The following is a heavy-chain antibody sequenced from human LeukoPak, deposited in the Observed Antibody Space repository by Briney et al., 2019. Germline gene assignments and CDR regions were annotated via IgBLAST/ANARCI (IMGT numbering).Heavy chain of an antibody. J-gene: IGHJ4*02. CDR1: GFTFSSYA. CDR2: ISGSGGST. CDR3: VKQGGVAVAGYFDY. Sequence: PGGSLRLSCAASGFTFSSYAMSWVRQAPGKGLEWVSVISGSGGSTYYADSVKGRSTIFRDNSKNTLYLQMNSLRAEDTAVYKCVKQGGVAVAGYFDYWGQGTLVTVSS. V-gene: IGHV3-23*01. D-gene: IGHD6-13*01.